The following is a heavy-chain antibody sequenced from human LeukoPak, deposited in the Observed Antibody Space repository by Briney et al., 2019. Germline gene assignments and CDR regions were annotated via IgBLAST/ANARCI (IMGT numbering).Heavy chain of an antibody. CDR3: AKEGTVRDFDY. J-gene: IGHJ4*02. CDR2: ISYDESNK. D-gene: IGHD1-1*01. V-gene: IGHV3-30*18. Sequence: GRSLRLSCAASGFTFSSYGMHWVRQAPGKGLEWVAIISYDESNKYYADSVKGRFTISRDNSKNTLYLQMNSLRAEDTAVSYCAKEGTVRDFDYWGQGSLVTVSS. CDR1: GFTFSSYG.